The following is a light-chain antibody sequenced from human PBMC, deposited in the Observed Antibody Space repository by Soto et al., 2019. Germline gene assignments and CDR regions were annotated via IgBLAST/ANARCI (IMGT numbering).Light chain of an antibody. CDR1: QGIASS. J-gene: IGKJ4*01. Sequence: DIHLTQSPSFLSAAVGDRVTITCRASQGIASSLAWYQQKAGKAPKLLIYGASTLETGVTSRFSGSGPGTEFTLTIRSLQPEDFGIYYCQQCNSYPLTFGGGTKVEIK. CDR3: QQCNSYPLT. V-gene: IGKV1-9*01. CDR2: GAS.